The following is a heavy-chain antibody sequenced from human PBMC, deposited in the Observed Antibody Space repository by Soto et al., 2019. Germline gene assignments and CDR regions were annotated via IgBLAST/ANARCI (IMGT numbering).Heavy chain of an antibody. CDR2: IYYSGST. Sequence: PSETLSLTCTVSGCSISSGGYYWSWILQHPGKGLEWIGYIYYSGSTYYNPSLKSRVTISVDTSKNQFSLKLSSVTAADTAVYYCARGGALVGATHRHLAYWGQRTPVPVSS. D-gene: IGHD1-26*01. CDR1: GCSISSGGYY. V-gene: IGHV4-31*03. J-gene: IGHJ4*02. CDR3: ARGGALVGATHRHLAY.